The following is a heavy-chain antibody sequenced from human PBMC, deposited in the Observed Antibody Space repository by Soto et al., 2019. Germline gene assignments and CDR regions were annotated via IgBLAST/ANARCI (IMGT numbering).Heavy chain of an antibody. CDR1: GGSFSGYY. CDR2: INHSGST. J-gene: IGHJ6*02. CDR3: ARGPLYSSSWYKEYYYGMDV. V-gene: IGHV4-34*01. Sequence: SETLSLTCAVYGGSFSGYYWSWIRQPPGKGLEWIGEINHSGSTNYNPSLKSRVTISVDTSKNQLSLKLSSVTAADTAVYYCARGPLYSSSWYKEYYYGMDVWGQGTTVTV. D-gene: IGHD6-13*01.